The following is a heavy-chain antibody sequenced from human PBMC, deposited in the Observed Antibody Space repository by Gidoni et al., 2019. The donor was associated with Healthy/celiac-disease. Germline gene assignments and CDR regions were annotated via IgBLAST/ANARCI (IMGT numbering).Heavy chain of an antibody. Sequence: EVQLLESGGGLVQPGGSLRLSCAASGFTFSSYAMSWVRQAPGKGLEWVSAISGSGGSTYYADSVKGRFTISRDNSKNTLYLQMNSLRAEDTAVYYCAKAYPTHYDILTGYYTQFDYWGQGTLVTVSS. CDR2: ISGSGGST. CDR1: GFTFSSYA. V-gene: IGHV3-23*01. D-gene: IGHD3-9*01. CDR3: AKAYPTHYDILTGYYTQFDY. J-gene: IGHJ4*02.